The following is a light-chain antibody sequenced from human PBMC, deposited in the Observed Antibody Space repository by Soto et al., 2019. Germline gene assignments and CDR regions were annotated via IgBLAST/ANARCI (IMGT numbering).Light chain of an antibody. V-gene: IGKV3-15*01. Sequence: EIVMTQSPATLSVATGERATLSCMASQSVSGYLAWYRQNPCQAPRLLIYGASPRATGIPASFGGSGSGTEFSLTNSSMQSADFEVYYCQQYNNWLTLTFGQGTKGEIK. CDR2: GAS. J-gene: IGKJ1*01. CDR1: QSVSGY. CDR3: QQYNNWLTLT.